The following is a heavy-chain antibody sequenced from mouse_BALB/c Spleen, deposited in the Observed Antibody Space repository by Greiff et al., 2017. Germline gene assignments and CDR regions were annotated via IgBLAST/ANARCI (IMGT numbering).Heavy chain of an antibody. CDR3: ARDNGNFLDY. CDR2: ISCYNGAT. D-gene: IGHD2-1*01. J-gene: IGHJ2*01. V-gene: IGHV1S34*01. Sequence: LVKTGASVKISCKASGYSFTGYYMHWVKQSHGKSLEWIGYISCYNGATSYNQKFKGKATFTVDTSSSTAYMQLSSLTSEDSAVYFCARDNGNFLDYWGQGTTLTVSS. CDR1: GYSFTGYY.